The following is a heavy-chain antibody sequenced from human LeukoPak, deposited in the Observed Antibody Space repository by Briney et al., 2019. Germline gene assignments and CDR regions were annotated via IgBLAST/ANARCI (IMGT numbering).Heavy chain of an antibody. CDR1: GFTLSDHY. CDR3: VRLRYSSGWYDDY. Sequence: GGSLRLSCAASGFTLSDHYMDWVRQAPGKGLEWVGRTRNKANSYTTEYAASVKGRFTISRDDSKNSLHLQMNSLKTEDTAVYYCVRLRYSSGWYDDYWGQGTLVTVSS. D-gene: IGHD6-19*01. CDR2: TRNKANSYTT. J-gene: IGHJ4*02. V-gene: IGHV3-72*01.